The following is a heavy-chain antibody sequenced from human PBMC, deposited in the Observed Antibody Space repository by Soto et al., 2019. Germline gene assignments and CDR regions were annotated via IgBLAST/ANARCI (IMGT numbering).Heavy chain of an antibody. J-gene: IGHJ4*02. CDR2: ISYDGNSK. CDR1: QFIYITYG. Sequence: PGGSLILCCAASQFIYITYGMDWVSKAPGKGLEWVAVISYDGNSKYYADSVKGRFTISRDNSNNTLYLQMNSLRADDTAVYYCTKGGGYGSGYFWGYWGQGTLVTVSS. V-gene: IGHV3-30*18. CDR3: TKGGGYGSGYFWGY. D-gene: IGHD3-16*02.